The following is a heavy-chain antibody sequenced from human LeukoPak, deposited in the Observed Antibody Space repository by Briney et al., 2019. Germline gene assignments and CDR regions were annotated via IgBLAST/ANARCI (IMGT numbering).Heavy chain of an antibody. V-gene: IGHV3-15*05. J-gene: IGHJ4*02. D-gene: IGHD2-2*01. CDR3: PTAVQGGYHN. CDR1: GFTFTSYE. CDR2: IKSKTDGGTT. Sequence: GGSLRLSCAASGFTFTSYEMNWVRQAPGKGLELVGRIKSKTDGGTTDYAAPVKGRFTISRDDSKNILYLHMNSLKTEDTAVYYCPTAVQGGYHNWGQGTLVTVSS.